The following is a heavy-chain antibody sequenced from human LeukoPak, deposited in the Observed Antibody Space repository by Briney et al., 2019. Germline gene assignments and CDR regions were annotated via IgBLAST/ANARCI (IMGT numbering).Heavy chain of an antibody. CDR3: ARADTPTHGDYFDY. CDR1: GFTFSSYA. Sequence: PGGSLRLSCAASGFTFSSYAMHWVRQAPGKGLEWVAVISYDGSNKYYADSVKGRFTISRDNSKNTLYLQMNSLRAEDTAVYYCARADTPTHGDYFDYWGQGTLVTVSS. V-gene: IGHV3-30-3*01. J-gene: IGHJ4*02. CDR2: ISYDGSNK. D-gene: IGHD5-18*01.